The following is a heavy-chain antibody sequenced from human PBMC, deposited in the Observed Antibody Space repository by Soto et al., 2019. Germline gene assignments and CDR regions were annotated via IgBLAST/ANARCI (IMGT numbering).Heavy chain of an antibody. V-gene: IGHV3-72*01. CDR1: GFSLSDHY. CDR3: ADVTWKRDYIP. J-gene: IGHJ4*02. D-gene: IGHD4-4*01. Sequence: EVQLVASGGGLVQPGGSLRLSCVASGFSLSDHYMDWVRQAPGKGLEWLGLIRNEPYGYTTNYAASVKGRFTISRDDSKNLLFLQMDSLTVEDVAIYYFADVTWKRDYIPWGQGTLVTVSS. CDR2: IRNEPYGYTT.